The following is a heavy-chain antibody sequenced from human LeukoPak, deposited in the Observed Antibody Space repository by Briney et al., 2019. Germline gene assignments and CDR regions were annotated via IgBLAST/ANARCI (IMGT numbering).Heavy chain of an antibody. J-gene: IGHJ4*02. Sequence: ASVKVSCKASGGTFSSSSISWVRQAPGQGLEWMGGIIPIFGTANYAQKFQGRVTITADESTSTAYMELSSLRSEDTAVYYCARASLAGTYYYDSSGYYYFDYWGQGTLVTVSS. D-gene: IGHD3-22*01. CDR2: IIPIFGTA. CDR1: GGTFSSSS. V-gene: IGHV1-69*13. CDR3: ARASLAGTYYYDSSGYYYFDY.